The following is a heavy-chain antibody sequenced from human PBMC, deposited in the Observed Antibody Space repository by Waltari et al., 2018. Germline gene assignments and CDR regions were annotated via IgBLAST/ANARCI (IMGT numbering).Heavy chain of an antibody. CDR1: GFTFSSYE. D-gene: IGHD2-2*01. Sequence: EVQLVESGGGLVQPGGSLRLSCAASGFTFSSYEMNWVRQAPGKGLEWVSYISSSGSTRYYADSVKGRFTISRDNAKNSLYLQMNSLRAEDTAVYYCARMPGNYYYYYMDVWGKGTTVTVSS. J-gene: IGHJ6*03. CDR3: ARMPGNYYYYYMDV. CDR2: ISSSGSTR. V-gene: IGHV3-48*03.